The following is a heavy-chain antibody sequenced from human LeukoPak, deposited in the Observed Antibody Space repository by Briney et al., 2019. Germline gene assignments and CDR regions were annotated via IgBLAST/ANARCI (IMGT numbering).Heavy chain of an antibody. J-gene: IGHJ6*03. V-gene: IGHV1-18*01. D-gene: IGHD3-3*01. Sequence: GASVKVSCKASGYTFTSYGISWVRQVPGQGLEWMGWISAYNGNTNYAQKLQGRVTMTTDTSTSTAYMELRSLRSDDTAVYYCARRFGVVTYIPYYYYYMDVWGKGTTVTVSS. CDR2: ISAYNGNT. CDR3: ARRFGVVTYIPYYYYYMDV. CDR1: GYTFTSYG.